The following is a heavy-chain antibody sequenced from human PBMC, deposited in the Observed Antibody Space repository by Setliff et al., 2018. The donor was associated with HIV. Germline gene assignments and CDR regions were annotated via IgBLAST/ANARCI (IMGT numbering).Heavy chain of an antibody. J-gene: IGHJ4*02. V-gene: IGHV1-3*01. Sequence: GASVKVSCKASGFTFTTYAVHWVRQAPGQRPERMGWINAANGKTRYPQRFEARVTITMDTGASTAYMELNSLRSEDSAVYYCARGVIRGVISQGGLDYWGPGTLVTVSS. CDR1: GFTFTTYA. CDR2: INAANGKT. CDR3: ARGVIRGVISQGGLDY. D-gene: IGHD3-10*01.